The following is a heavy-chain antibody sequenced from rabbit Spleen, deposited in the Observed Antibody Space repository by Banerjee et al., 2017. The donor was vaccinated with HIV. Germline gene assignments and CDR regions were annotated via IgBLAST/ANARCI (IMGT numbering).Heavy chain of an antibody. CDR2: IDPIFGVS. Sequence: QEQLVESGGGLVQPGGSLKLSCTVSGFDISKYGVTWVRQAPGKGLEWIGYIDPIFGVSYYAIWVNGRFTISSHDAQNTLYLQLSSLTAADTATYFCARDTGSSFSTYGMDLWGPGTLVTVS. V-gene: IGHV1S47*01. D-gene: IGHD8-1*01. CDR1: GFDISKYG. J-gene: IGHJ6*01. CDR3: ARDTGSSFSTYGMDL.